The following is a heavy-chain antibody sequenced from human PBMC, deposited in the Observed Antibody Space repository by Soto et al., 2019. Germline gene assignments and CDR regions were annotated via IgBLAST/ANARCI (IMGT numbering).Heavy chain of an antibody. CDR2: IIPIFGTA. J-gene: IGHJ6*02. CDR1: GGTFSTYA. Sequence: QVQLVQSGAEVKKPGSSVKVSCKASGGTFSTYAISWVRQAPGQGLEWVGGIIPIFGTANYAQKFQGRVTITADESTSTAYMELSSLSSEDTAVYYCARAAYSYGTAYLSYYYGMDVWGQGTTVTVSS. D-gene: IGHD5-18*01. V-gene: IGHV1-69*01. CDR3: ARAAYSYGTAYLSYYYGMDV.